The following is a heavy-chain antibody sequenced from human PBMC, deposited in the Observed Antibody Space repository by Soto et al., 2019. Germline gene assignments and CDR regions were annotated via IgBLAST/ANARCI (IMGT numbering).Heavy chain of an antibody. J-gene: IGHJ4*02. V-gene: IGHV1-18*01. CDR2: ISAYNGNT. D-gene: IGHD4-17*01. CDR3: GRAGGDFPRAVDY. Sequence: QVHLVQSGAEVKQPGASVKVSCKASGYTFTNYGISWVRQAPGQGLEWMGWISAYNGNTNYVQKLQGRVSMTTDTSTSTTYMELRTLRSDDTAVYYRGRAGGDFPRAVDYWGQGTLVTVSS. CDR1: GYTFTNYG.